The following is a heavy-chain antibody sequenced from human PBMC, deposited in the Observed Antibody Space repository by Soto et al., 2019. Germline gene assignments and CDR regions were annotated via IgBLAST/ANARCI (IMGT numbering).Heavy chain of an antibody. V-gene: IGHV4-31*03. J-gene: IGHJ4*02. D-gene: IGHD3-22*01. Sequence: PSETLSLTCTVSGGSISSGAYYWSWIRQHSEKGLEWIGYMHYSGIAYYNPSLTSRVTISVDTSKNQFSLKLSSVTAADTAVYYCARGGTMMVLDYWGQGTLVTVSS. CDR1: GGSISSGAYY. CDR3: ARGGTMMVLDY. CDR2: MHYSGIA.